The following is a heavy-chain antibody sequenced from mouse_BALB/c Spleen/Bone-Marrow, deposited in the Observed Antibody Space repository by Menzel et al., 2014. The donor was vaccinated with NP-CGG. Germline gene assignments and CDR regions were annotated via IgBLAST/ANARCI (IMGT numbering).Heavy chain of an antibody. CDR3: ARRRGITTERDYFDY. Sequence: LVESGPELVKPGASVRISRKASGYTFTSYYIHWVKQRPGQGLEWIGWIYPGNVNTKYNEKFKGKATLTADKSSSTAYMQLSSLTSEDSAVYFCARRRGITTERDYFDYWGQGTTLTVSS. CDR2: IYPGNVNT. D-gene: IGHD2-4*01. CDR1: GYTFTSYY. V-gene: IGHV1S56*01. J-gene: IGHJ2*01.